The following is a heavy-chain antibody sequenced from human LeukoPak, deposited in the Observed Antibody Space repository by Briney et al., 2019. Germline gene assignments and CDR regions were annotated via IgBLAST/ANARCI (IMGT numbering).Heavy chain of an antibody. V-gene: IGHV3-30*04. D-gene: IGHD3-3*01. Sequence: GGSLRLSCVASGLAFSSYSMHWVRQAPGKGLEWVGVISYDGSDEYYTDSVKGRFTISRDNSKNTVYLQMNSLRADVTAVYYCARDFTPEWFDIHWGQGTLVTVS. J-gene: IGHJ4*02. CDR3: ARDFTPEWFDIH. CDR2: ISYDGSDE. CDR1: GLAFSSYS.